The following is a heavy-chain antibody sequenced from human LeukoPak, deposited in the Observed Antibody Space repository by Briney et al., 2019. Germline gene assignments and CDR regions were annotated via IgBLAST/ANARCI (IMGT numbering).Heavy chain of an antibody. CDR2: INHLGHT. V-gene: IGHV3-23*01. Sequence: PGGSLRLSCAACGFTSNHYAMSWVRQAPGKGLEWVSGINHLGHTFYADSVKGRFTISRDNSQNTLFLQMNSLRADDTAEYFCARDHGSQDSGAWYVFDYWGRGTLVTVSS. D-gene: IGHD6-19*01. J-gene: IGHJ4*02. CDR3: ARDHGSQDSGAWYVFDY. CDR1: GFTSNHYA.